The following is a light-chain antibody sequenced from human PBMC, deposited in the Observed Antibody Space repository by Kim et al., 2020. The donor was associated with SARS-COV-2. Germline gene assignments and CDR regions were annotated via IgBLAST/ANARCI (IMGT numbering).Light chain of an antibody. CDR2: DVT. J-gene: IGLJ2*01. V-gene: IGLV2-14*01. CDR3: SSCTSSSTLV. CDR1: SSDVGGYNY. Sequence: QSALTQPASVSGSPGQSITISCTGTSSDVGGYNYVSWHQQHPGKAPKLMIYDVTKRPSGVSNRFSGSKSGNTASLTISGLQAEDEGDYYCSSCTSSSTLVFGGGTQLTVL.